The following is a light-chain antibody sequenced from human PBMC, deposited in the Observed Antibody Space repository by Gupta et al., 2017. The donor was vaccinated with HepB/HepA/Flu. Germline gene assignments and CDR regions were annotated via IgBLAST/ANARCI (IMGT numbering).Light chain of an antibody. V-gene: IGLV1-47*01. Sequence: SVLTQPPSASGPPGQRVTIPCSGSSSNIGSNYVYWYQQLPGTAPKLLIYRNNQRPSGVPDRFSGSKSGTSASLAISGLRAEDEADYYCAAWDDSLSGWVFGGGTKLTVL. CDR3: AAWDDSLSGWV. J-gene: IGLJ3*02. CDR1: SSNIGSNY. CDR2: RNN.